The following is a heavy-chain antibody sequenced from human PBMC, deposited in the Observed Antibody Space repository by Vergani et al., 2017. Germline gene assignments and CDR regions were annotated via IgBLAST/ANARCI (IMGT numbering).Heavy chain of an antibody. CDR3: ARPDVGQLELPEAFDI. J-gene: IGHJ3*02. CDR2: IYPGDSDT. D-gene: IGHD1-1*01. V-gene: IGHV5-51*03. CDR1: GYSFTRYW. Sequence: EVQLVQSGAEVKKPGESLKISCKGSGYSFTRYWIGWVRQMPGKGLEWMGIIYPGDSDTRYSPSFQGQVTISADKSISTAYLQWSSLKASDTAMYYCARPDVGQLELPEAFDIWGQGTMVTVSS.